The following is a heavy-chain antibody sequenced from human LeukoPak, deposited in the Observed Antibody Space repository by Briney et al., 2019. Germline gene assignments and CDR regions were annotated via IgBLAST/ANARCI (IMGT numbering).Heavy chain of an antibody. CDR3: AKDPYYDFWSGYYYFDL. CDR1: GITFSSYA. J-gene: IGHJ4*02. Sequence: GGSLRLSCAASGITFSSYAMSWVRQAPGRGLEWVSGISGSGGSTYYADSVKGRFTISRDNSKNTLYLQMNSLRAEDTAVYYCAKDPYYDFWSGYYYFDLWGQGTLVTVSS. CDR2: ISGSGGST. V-gene: IGHV3-23*01. D-gene: IGHD3-3*01.